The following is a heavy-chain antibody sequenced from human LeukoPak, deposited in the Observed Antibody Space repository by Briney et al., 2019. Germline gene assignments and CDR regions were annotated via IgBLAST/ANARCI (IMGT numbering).Heavy chain of an antibody. V-gene: IGHV4-34*01. J-gene: IGHJ4*02. CDR2: INHSGST. Sequence: SETLSLTCAVYGGSFSGYYWSWIRQPPGKGLEWIGEINHSGSTNYNPSLKSRVTISVDTSKNQFSLKLSSVTAADTAVYYCARTTQWLPLAFDYWGQGTLATVSS. D-gene: IGHD6-19*01. CDR1: GGSFSGYY. CDR3: ARTTQWLPLAFDY.